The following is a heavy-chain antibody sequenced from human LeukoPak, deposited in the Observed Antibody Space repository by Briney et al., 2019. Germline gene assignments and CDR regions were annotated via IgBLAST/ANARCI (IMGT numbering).Heavy chain of an antibody. Sequence: PGGSLRLSCTASGFTFGDYYITWIRQAPGKGLDWVAYISSSGTATYYADSVKGRFTISRDDAKNSLYLQMDSLKAEDTAMYYCARPARSGIYYPDAFENWGQGTMVTVSS. D-gene: IGHD3-10*01. J-gene: IGHJ3*02. CDR1: GFTFGDYY. V-gene: IGHV3-11*04. CDR2: ISSSGTAT. CDR3: ARPARSGIYYPDAFEN.